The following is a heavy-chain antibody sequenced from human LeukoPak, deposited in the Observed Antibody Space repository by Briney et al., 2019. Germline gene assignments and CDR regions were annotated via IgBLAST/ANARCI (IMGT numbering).Heavy chain of an antibody. Sequence: QPGGSLRLSCAASGFTFSSYGMHWVRQAPGKGLDWVAVVSYDGSNKYYADSVKGRFTISRDNSKNTLYLQMNSLRAEDSAVYYCARGNTDFDYWGQGTLVTVSS. D-gene: IGHD4-17*01. V-gene: IGHV3-30-3*01. J-gene: IGHJ4*02. CDR2: VSYDGSNK. CDR1: GFTFSSYG. CDR3: ARGNTDFDY.